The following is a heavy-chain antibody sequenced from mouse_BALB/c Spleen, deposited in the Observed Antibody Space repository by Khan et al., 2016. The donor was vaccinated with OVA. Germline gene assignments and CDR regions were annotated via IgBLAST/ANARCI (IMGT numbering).Heavy chain of an antibody. CDR1: GYTFTSYW. V-gene: IGHV1S81*02. Sequence: QVQLKQSGAELVKPGASVNLSCKASGYTFTSYWMHWVKQRPGQGLDWIGYINPSDGRTHYNESFRNKATLTVDKSSNTAYMQVSSLRSEDSAVYYCARGGYGSLAYWGQGTLVTVSA. J-gene: IGHJ3*01. CDR3: ARGGYGSLAY. D-gene: IGHD2-10*02. CDR2: INPSDGRT.